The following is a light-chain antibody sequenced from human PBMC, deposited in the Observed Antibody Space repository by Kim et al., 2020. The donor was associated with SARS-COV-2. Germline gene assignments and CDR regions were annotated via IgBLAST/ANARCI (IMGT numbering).Light chain of an antibody. J-gene: IGLJ2*01. CDR3: QSGRL. V-gene: IGLV6-57*03. CDR1: SGGIASNF. Sequence: SESRGKTLTTSRTRSSGGIASNFVHWYQQRPGSAPTSLIYEDNQRPSWVPDRFSGSIDDSSNSASLTISGLKTEDEADYYCQSGRLFGGGTQLTVL. CDR2: EDN.